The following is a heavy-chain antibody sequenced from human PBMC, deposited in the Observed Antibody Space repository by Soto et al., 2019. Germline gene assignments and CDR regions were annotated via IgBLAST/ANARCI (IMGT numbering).Heavy chain of an antibody. J-gene: IGHJ3*01. Sequence: QVQLIQSGAEVKKPGSSVKVSCKASGGTVNKHAITWVRRAPGQGLEWLGGIIPMFGIPNYPQKIHGRVTITADDSTNTSDMELHSLTSDDTAVYYCARGGTSGWLKGAYDVWGQGTMVTVSS. CDR3: ARGGTSGWLKGAYDV. CDR2: IIPMFGIP. CDR1: GGTVNKHA. D-gene: IGHD6-13*01. V-gene: IGHV1-69*01.